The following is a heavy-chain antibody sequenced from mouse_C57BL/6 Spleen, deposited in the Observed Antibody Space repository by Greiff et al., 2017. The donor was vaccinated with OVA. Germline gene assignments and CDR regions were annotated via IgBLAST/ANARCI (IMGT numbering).Heavy chain of an antibody. D-gene: IGHD1-1*01. V-gene: IGHV1-50*01. J-gene: IGHJ2*01. CDR3: ARRTTVKGSDY. CDR2: IDPSDSYT. Sequence: VKLQQPGAELVKPGASVKLSCKASGYTFTSYWMQWVKQRPGQGLEWIGEIDPSDSYTNYNQKFKGKATLTVDTSSSTAYMQLSSLTSEDSAVYYCARRTTVKGSDYWGQGTTLTVSS. CDR1: GYTFTSYW.